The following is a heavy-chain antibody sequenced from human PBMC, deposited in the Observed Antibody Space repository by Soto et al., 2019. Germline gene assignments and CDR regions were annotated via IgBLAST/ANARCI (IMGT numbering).Heavy chain of an antibody. V-gene: IGHV3-7*02. Sequence: GGSLRLCCAAAGVTFSSYGMSWVRQAPGKGLEWVANTRQDGSEKYYVDSVKGRFTISRDNAKNSLYLQMNSLRAEDTAVYYCARVLRGYYYMDVWGKGTTVTVSS. CDR1: GVTFSSYG. CDR2: TRQDGSEK. J-gene: IGHJ6*03. CDR3: ARVLRGYYYMDV.